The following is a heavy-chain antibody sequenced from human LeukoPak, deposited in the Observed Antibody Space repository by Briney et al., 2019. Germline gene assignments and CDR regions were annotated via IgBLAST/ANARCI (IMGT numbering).Heavy chain of an antibody. CDR3: DGAVAGSPD. J-gene: IGHJ4*01. D-gene: IGHD6-19*01. V-gene: IGHV4-38-2*02. CDR1: GYSISSGYY. Sequence: SETLSLTCTVSGYSISSGYYWGWIRQPPGKGLQWIGSIYHSGSTYYNPSLKSRVTISVDTSKNQFSLKLSSVTAADTAVYYCDGAVAGSPDWGQEPWSPSPQ. CDR2: IYHSGST.